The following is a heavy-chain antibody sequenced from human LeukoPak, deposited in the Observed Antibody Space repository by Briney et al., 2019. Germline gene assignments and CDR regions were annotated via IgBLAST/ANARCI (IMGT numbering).Heavy chain of an antibody. CDR2: IRSKAYTYAT. CDR1: GFTFSGSA. D-gene: IGHD3-10*01. CDR3: TRRRDYYGPDAFDI. V-gene: IGHV3-73*01. Sequence: GGSLRLSCAASGFTFSGSAMHWVRQPSGKGLEWVGRIRSKAYTYATAYAASVKGRFTISRDDSKNTAYLQMNCLKTEDTAVYYCTRRRDYYGPDAFDIWGQGTMVTVSS. J-gene: IGHJ3*02.